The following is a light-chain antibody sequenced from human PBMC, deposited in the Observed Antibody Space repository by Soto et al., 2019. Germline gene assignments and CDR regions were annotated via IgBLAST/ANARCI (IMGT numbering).Light chain of an antibody. CDR1: SSDVGGYNY. J-gene: IGLJ2*01. V-gene: IGLV2-14*03. Sequence: QSALTQPASGSGSPGQSITISCTGTSSDVGGYNYVSWYQQYPGKAPKVRIYDVNYRPSGISDRFSGSKSGNTASLTISGLQAEDEADYYCMSYTDSGSRVFGGGTKLTVL. CDR2: DVN. CDR3: MSYTDSGSRV.